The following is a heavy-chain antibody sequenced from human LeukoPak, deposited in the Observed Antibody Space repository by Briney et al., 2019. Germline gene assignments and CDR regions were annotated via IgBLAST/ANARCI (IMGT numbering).Heavy chain of an antibody. CDR1: GYTFTSYG. V-gene: IGHV1-2*07. CDR2: ITSNSGDT. J-gene: IGHJ4*02. D-gene: IGHD7-27*01. Sequence: ASVKVSCKASGYTFTSYGISWVRQAPGQGLEWMGWITSNSGDTDYARKFQGRVTMTRDTSISTAYMELNGLKSDDTAVYYCARSPIGLGFFDSWGQGTLVTVAS. CDR3: ARSPIGLGFFDS.